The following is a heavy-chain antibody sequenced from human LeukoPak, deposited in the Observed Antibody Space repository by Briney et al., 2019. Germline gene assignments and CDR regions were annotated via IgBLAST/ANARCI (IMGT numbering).Heavy chain of an antibody. CDR3: ARSRAARLYWFDP. V-gene: IGHV3-64*01. D-gene: IGHD6-6*01. Sequence: PGGSLRLSCAASGFTFSSYAMHWVRQPPGKGLEYVSAISSNGGSTYYANSVKGRFTISRDNSKNTLHLQMGSLRAEDMAVYYCARSRAARLYWFDPWGQGTLVTVSS. J-gene: IGHJ5*02. CDR2: ISSNGGST. CDR1: GFTFSSYA.